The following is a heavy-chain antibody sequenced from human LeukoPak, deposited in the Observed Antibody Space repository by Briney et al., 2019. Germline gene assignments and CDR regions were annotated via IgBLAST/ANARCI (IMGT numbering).Heavy chain of an antibody. V-gene: IGHV3-7*03. CDR3: ASHQTPAIAAAGDAFDY. D-gene: IGHD6-13*01. CDR2: IKQDGSEK. Sequence: PGGSLRLSCAASGFTFSSYWMSWVRQAPGKGLEWVANIKQDGSEKYYVDSVKGRFTISRDNAKNSLYLQMNNLRAEDTAVYYCASHQTPAIAAAGDAFDYWGQGTLVTVSS. J-gene: IGHJ4*02. CDR1: GFTFSSYW.